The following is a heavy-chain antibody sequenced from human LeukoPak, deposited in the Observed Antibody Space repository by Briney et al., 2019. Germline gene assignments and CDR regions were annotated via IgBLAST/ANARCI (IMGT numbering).Heavy chain of an antibody. Sequence: PGGSLRLSCAASGFTFSSYGMHWVRQAPGKGLEWVAVIWYDGSNKYYADSVKGRFTISRDNSKNTLYLQMNSLRAEDTAVYYCARAHDAQLWLPVDYWGQGTLVTVSS. CDR1: GFTFSSYG. J-gene: IGHJ4*02. CDR2: IWYDGSNK. V-gene: IGHV3-33*01. CDR3: ARAHDAQLWLPVDY. D-gene: IGHD5-18*01.